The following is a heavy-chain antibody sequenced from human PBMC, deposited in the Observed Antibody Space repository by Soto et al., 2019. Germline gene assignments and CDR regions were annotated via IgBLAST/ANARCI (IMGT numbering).Heavy chain of an antibody. CDR3: AKDKYYYDSSGYSPPLYYYYYGMDV. CDR2: ISYDGSNK. Sequence: GSLRLSCAASGFTFSSYGMHWVRQAPGKGLEWVAVISYDGSNKYYADSVKGRFTISRDNSKNTLYLQMNSLRAEDTAVYYCAKDKYYYDSSGYSPPLYYYYYGMDVWGQGTTVTVSS. V-gene: IGHV3-30*18. J-gene: IGHJ6*02. D-gene: IGHD3-22*01. CDR1: GFTFSSYG.